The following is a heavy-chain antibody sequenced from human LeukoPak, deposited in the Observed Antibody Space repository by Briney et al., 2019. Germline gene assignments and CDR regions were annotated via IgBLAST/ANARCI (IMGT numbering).Heavy chain of an antibody. CDR3: AKDHVTSSSWFPDY. J-gene: IGHJ4*02. CDR1: GFNFSTYG. Sequence: GGSLRLSCAASGFNFSTYGMHWVRQAPDKGLEWVAVISYDGINKYYADSVKGRFTISRDNSKNMLYLQMSSLRAEDTAVYYCAKDHVTSSSWFPDYWGQGTLVTVSS. CDR2: ISYDGINK. V-gene: IGHV3-30*18. D-gene: IGHD6-13*01.